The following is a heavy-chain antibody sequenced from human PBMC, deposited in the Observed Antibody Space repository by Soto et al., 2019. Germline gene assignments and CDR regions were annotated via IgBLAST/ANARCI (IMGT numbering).Heavy chain of an antibody. V-gene: IGHV3-49*04. CDR1: GFTFGDFA. D-gene: IGHD5-18*01. Sequence: PGGSLRLSCTTSGFTFGDFAMSWVRQAPGKGLEWVGFIRSKAYGGTTEYAASVKGRFTISRDDSKSIAYLQMNSLKTEDTALYYCPRVDTWGQGTLVTV. J-gene: IGHJ4*02. CDR3: PRVDT. CDR2: IRSKAYGGTT.